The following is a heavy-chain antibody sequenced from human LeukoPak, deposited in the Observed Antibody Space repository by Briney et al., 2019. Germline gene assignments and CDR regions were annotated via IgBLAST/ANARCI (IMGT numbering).Heavy chain of an antibody. CDR2: ISSSGSTI. CDR3: ARACSYYYDSSGYYCY. J-gene: IGHJ4*02. CDR1: GFTFSSYE. Sequence: GGSLRLSCAASGFTFSSYEMNWVRQAPGKGLEWVSYISSSGSTIYYADSVKGRFTISRDNAKNSLYLQMNSLRAEDTAVYYCARACSYYYDSSGYYCYWGQGTLVTVSS. V-gene: IGHV3-48*03. D-gene: IGHD3-22*01.